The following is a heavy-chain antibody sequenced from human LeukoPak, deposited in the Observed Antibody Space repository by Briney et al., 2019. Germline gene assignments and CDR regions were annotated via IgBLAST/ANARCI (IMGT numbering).Heavy chain of an antibody. Sequence: PGGSLRLSCAASGFTFSRDSMNWVRQAPGKGLEWVAFIKEDGGEIYYVDSVKGRFTISRDNAENSLYLQMNSLRAEDTAVYYCARDRGGRSGLDDWGQGTLVTVSS. V-gene: IGHV3-7*04. CDR1: GFTFSRDS. D-gene: IGHD2-15*01. CDR3: ARDRGGRSGLDD. J-gene: IGHJ4*02. CDR2: IKEDGGEI.